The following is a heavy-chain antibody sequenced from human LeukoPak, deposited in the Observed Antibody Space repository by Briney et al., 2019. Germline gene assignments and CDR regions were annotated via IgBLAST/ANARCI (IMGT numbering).Heavy chain of an antibody. CDR3: ARADYSSTWSHDYYYMDV. J-gene: IGHJ6*03. V-gene: IGHV4-61*02. Sequence: SQTLSLTCTVSGGSISSGSYYWNWIRQPAGKGLEWIGRIYNSGNTNYNPSLKSRVTISVDTSKNQFSLKLSSVTAADTAVYYCARADYSSTWSHDYYYMDVWGKGTTVTVSS. CDR1: GGSISSGSYY. CDR2: IYNSGNT. D-gene: IGHD6-13*01.